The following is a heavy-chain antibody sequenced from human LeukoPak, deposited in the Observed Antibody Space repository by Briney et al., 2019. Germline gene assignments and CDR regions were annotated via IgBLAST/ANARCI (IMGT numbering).Heavy chain of an antibody. V-gene: IGHV4-59*01. CDR2: IYYSGST. Sequence: SETLSLTCTVSGGSISSYYWSWLRQPPGKGLEWIGYIYYSGSTNYNPSLKSRVTISVDTSENQFSLKLSSVTAADTAVYYCARDRGRFGEFDYWGQGTLVTVSS. CDR1: GGSISSYY. CDR3: ARDRGRFGEFDY. J-gene: IGHJ4*02. D-gene: IGHD3-10*01.